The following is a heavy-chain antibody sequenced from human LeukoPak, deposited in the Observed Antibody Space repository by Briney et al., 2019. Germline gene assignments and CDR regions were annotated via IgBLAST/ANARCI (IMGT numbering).Heavy chain of an antibody. J-gene: IGHJ4*02. CDR1: GFTVSSNY. V-gene: IGHV3-66*01. CDR3: ARSRYYGSGSYF. Sequence: GGSLRLSCAASGFTVSSNYMSWVRQAPGKGLGWVSVIYSGGSTYYADSVKGRFTISRDNSKNTLYLQMNSLRAEDTAVYYCARSRYYGSGSYFWGQGTLVTVSS. D-gene: IGHD3-10*01. CDR2: IYSGGST.